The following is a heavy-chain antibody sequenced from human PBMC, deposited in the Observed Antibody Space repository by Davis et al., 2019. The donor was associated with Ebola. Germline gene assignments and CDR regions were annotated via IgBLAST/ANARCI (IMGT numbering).Heavy chain of an antibody. Sequence: PGGSLRLSCAASGFTFSSYAMHWVRQAPGKGLEYVSAISSNGGSTYYANSVKGRFTISRDNSKNTLYLQMGSLRAEDMAVYYCARDNAPELGYCSSTSCYTFDYWGQGTLVTVSS. V-gene: IGHV3-64*01. CDR3: ARDNAPELGYCSSTSCYTFDY. CDR1: GFTFSSYA. J-gene: IGHJ4*02. CDR2: ISSNGGST. D-gene: IGHD2-2*02.